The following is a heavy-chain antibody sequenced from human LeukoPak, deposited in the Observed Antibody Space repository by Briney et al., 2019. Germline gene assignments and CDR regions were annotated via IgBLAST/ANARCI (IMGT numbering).Heavy chain of an antibody. Sequence: SETLSLTCAVSGGSISSSNWWSWVRQPPGKGLEWIGEIYHSGSTNYNPSLKSRVTISVDTSKNQFSLKLSSVTAADTAVYYCAAEGITIFGVDDYWGQGTLVTVSS. D-gene: IGHD3-3*01. V-gene: IGHV4-4*02. CDR2: IYHSGST. CDR1: GGSISSSNW. J-gene: IGHJ4*02. CDR3: AAEGITIFGVDDY.